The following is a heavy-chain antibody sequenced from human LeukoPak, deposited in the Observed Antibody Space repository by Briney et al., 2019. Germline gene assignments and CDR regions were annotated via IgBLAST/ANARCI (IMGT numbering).Heavy chain of an antibody. CDR2: IYYSGST. V-gene: IGHV4-39*01. CDR1: GGSISSSSYY. J-gene: IGHJ4*02. CDR3: ASTGDCSSTSCSWYFFDY. Sequence: SETLSLTCTISGGSISSSSYYWGWIRQPPGKGLEWIGSIYYSGSTYYNPSLKSRVTISVDTSKNQFSLKLTSVTAADTALYYCASTGDCSSTSCSWYFFDYWGQGALVTVSS. D-gene: IGHD2-2*01.